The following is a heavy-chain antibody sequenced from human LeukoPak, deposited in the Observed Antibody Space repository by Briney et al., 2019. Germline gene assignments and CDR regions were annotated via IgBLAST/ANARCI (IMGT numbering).Heavy chain of an antibody. CDR1: GFTFSSYW. CDR3: TSSVYFDWLERFDY. Sequence: GGSLRLSCAASGFTFSSYWMSWVRQAPGKGLEWVANIKQDGSEKYYVDSVKGRFTISRDDSKSIAYLQMNSLKTEDTAVYYCTSSVYFDWLERFDYWGQGTLVTVSS. D-gene: IGHD3-9*01. CDR2: IKQDGSEK. V-gene: IGHV3-7*03. J-gene: IGHJ4*02.